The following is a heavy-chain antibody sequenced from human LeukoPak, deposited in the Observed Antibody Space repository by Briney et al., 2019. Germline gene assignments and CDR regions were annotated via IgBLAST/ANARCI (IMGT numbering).Heavy chain of an antibody. J-gene: IGHJ4*02. Sequence: PGGSLRLSCAASGFTFSNAWMNWVRQAPGKGLEWVAVIWYDGSNKYYADSVKGRFTITRDNSKNTLYLQMNSLSAEDTAVYYCSANFDFWGQGTLVTVSS. D-gene: IGHD6-25*01. CDR1: GFTFSNAW. CDR2: IWYDGSNK. CDR3: SANFDF. V-gene: IGHV3-33*08.